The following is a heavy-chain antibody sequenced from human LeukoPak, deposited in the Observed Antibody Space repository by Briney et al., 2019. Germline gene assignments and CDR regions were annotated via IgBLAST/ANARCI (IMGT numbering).Heavy chain of an antibody. J-gene: IGHJ3*02. D-gene: IGHD1-26*01. CDR3: ARGGSYLSAFDI. V-gene: IGHV3-20*04. Sequence: GGSLRLSCAASGFTFDDYGMSWVRQAPGKGLEWVSGINWNGGSTGYTDSVKGRFTISRDNAKNSLYLQMNSLRAEDTAVYYCARGGSYLSAFDIWGQGTMVTVSS. CDR1: GFTFDDYG. CDR2: INWNGGST.